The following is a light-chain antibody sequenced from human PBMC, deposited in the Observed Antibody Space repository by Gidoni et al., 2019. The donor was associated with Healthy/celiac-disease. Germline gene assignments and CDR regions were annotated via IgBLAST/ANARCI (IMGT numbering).Light chain of an antibody. Sequence: DLQMTQSPSTLSASVGDRVTITCRASQSSSSWLAWYQQKPGKAPKLLIYKASSLESGVPSRFSGSGSGTEFTRTISSLQPDDFETYYCQQYNSYSQTFGQGTKVEIK. CDR3: QQYNSYSQT. J-gene: IGKJ1*01. CDR1: QSSSSW. V-gene: IGKV1-5*03. CDR2: KAS.